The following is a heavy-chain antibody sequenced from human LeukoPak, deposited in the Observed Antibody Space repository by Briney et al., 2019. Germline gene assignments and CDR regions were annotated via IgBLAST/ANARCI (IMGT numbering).Heavy chain of an antibody. CDR2: IYPGDSDT. Sequence: GESLKISCKGSGYSFTSYWIGWVRQMPGKGLEWMGIIYPGDSDTRCSPSFQGQVTISADKSISTAYLQWSSLKASDTAMYYCARPSAYCGGDCYSSPFDYWGQGTLVTVSS. V-gene: IGHV5-51*01. D-gene: IGHD2-21*02. J-gene: IGHJ4*02. CDR1: GYSFTSYW. CDR3: ARPSAYCGGDCYSSPFDY.